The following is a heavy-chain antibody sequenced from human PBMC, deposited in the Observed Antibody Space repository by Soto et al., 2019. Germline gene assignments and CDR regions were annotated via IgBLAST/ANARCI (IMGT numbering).Heavy chain of an antibody. J-gene: IGHJ6*02. CDR2: IVVGSGNT. Sequence: AASVKVSCKASGFTITSSAVQWVRLARGQHLEWIGWIVVGSGNTNYAQKFQERVTITRDMSTSTAYMELSSLRSEDTAVYYCAAEGGCSSTSCYLAADRYYYYGMDVWGQGTTVTVSS. CDR3: AAEGGCSSTSCYLAADRYYYYGMDV. CDR1: GFTITSSA. V-gene: IGHV1-58*01. D-gene: IGHD2-2*01.